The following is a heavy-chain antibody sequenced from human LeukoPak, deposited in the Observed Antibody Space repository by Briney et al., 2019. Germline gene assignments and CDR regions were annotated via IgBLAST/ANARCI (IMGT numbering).Heavy chain of an antibody. CDR1: GGSISSYY. CDR3: ARDSNPYYDFWSGYYKAYFDY. J-gene: IGHJ4*02. D-gene: IGHD3-3*01. CDR2: IYTSGGT. V-gene: IGHV4-4*07. Sequence: SETLSLTCTVSGGSISSYYWSWIRQPPGKGLEWIGRIYTSGGTNYNASLTSRVTMSVDTSKNQFSLKLSSVTAADTAVYYCARDSNPYYDFWSGYYKAYFDYWGQGTLVTVSS.